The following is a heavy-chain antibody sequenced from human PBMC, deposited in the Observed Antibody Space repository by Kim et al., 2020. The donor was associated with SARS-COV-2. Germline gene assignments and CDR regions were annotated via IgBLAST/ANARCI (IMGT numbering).Heavy chain of an antibody. V-gene: IGHV4-31*02. Sequence: PALRGRVTIAVDTSKNQFSLKLSSVTAADTAVYYCAAAPLAAAGKGWFDPWGQGTLVTVSS. J-gene: IGHJ5*02. D-gene: IGHD6-13*01. CDR3: AAAPLAAAGKGWFDP.